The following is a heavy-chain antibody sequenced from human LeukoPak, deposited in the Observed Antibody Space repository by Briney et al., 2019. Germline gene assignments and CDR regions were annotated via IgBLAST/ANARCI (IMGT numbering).Heavy chain of an antibody. V-gene: IGHV4-39*07. D-gene: IGHD6-13*01. CDR2: IYYSGST. CDR3: ARGGDRSSWSIDY. J-gene: IGHJ4*02. Sequence: SETLSLTCTVSGGSISSSSYYWGWMRQPPGKGLEWIGSIYYSGSTYYNPSLKSRVTISVDTSKNQFSLKLSSVTAADTAVYYCARGGDRSSWSIDYWGQGTLVTVSS. CDR1: GGSISSSSYY.